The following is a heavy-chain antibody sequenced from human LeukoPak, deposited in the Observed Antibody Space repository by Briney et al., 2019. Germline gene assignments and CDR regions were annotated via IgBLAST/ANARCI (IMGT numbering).Heavy chain of an antibody. Sequence: GGSLRLSCAASGFTFSNYAMSWVRQAPGKGLEWVSRIGTDGSGTSYADSVRGRFTISRDNAKNTLYLQMNSLRAEDTAVYYCARVGGSPYFDYWGQGSLVTVSS. D-gene: IGHD1-26*01. CDR3: ARVGGSPYFDY. CDR2: IGTDGSGT. CDR1: GFTFSNYA. J-gene: IGHJ4*02. V-gene: IGHV3-74*01.